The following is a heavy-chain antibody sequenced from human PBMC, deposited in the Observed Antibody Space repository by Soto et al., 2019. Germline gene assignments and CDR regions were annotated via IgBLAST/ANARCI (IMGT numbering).Heavy chain of an antibody. V-gene: IGHV3-21*01. Sequence: ALCLFCAASGFNFRSGSMNWVRQAPGKGLEWVSSISSSSYIYYADSVKGRFTISRDNAKNSLYLQMNSLRAEYTVVYYRARERRVDYWGQGTWVTVSS. CDR3: ARERRVDY. CDR2: ISSSSYI. J-gene: IGHJ4*02. CDR1: GFNFRSGS.